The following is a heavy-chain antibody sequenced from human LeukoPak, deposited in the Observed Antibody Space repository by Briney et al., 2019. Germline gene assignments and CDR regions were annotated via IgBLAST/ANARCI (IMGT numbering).Heavy chain of an antibody. CDR3: ARHIVVVPAAMGYYYYYYMDV. J-gene: IGHJ6*03. D-gene: IGHD2-2*01. Sequence: SETLSLTCTVSGGSISSSSYYWGWIRQPPGKGLEWIGSIYYSGSTYYNPSLKSRVTISVDTSKNQFSLKLSSVTAADTAVYYCARHIVVVPAAMGYYYYYYMDVWAKGTTVTVSS. V-gene: IGHV4-39*01. CDR1: GGSISSSSYY. CDR2: IYYSGST.